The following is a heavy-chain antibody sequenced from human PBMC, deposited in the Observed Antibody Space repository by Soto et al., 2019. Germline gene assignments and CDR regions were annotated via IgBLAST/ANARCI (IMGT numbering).Heavy chain of an antibody. V-gene: IGHV4-59*01. CDR2: SYYSGST. CDR3: ARDQGQEGNWCDA. CDR1: GGSISSYC. Sequence: SETLSLTCTVSGGSISSYCWSWIRHPPRKGLEWIGYSYYSGSTNYNPSPKSRVTLPGDTSTSKCSLKPTSVPPADTAVYYCARDQGQEGNWCDAGGEGSVVTVSS. J-gene: IGHJ5*02.